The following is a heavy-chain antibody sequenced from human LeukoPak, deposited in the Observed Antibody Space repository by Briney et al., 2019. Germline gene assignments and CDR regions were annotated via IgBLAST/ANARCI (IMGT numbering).Heavy chain of an antibody. Sequence: PSETLSLTCTVSGGSISSSSYYWGWIRQPPGKGLEWIGSIYYSGSTYYNPSLKSRVTISVDTSKNQFSLKLSSVTAADTAVYYCATKPGGDGLQGFDYWGQGTLVTVSS. CDR1: GGSISSSSYY. J-gene: IGHJ4*02. V-gene: IGHV4-39*07. D-gene: IGHD4-17*01. CDR3: ATKPGGDGLQGFDY. CDR2: IYYSGST.